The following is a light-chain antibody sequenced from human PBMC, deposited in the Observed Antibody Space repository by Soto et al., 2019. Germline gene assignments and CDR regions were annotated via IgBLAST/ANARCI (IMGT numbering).Light chain of an antibody. V-gene: IGLV6-57*04. CDR2: EDT. Sequence: NFMLTQPHSVSESPGKTVTISCTRSSGSIANNYVQWYQQRPGSAPTTVIYEDTQRPSGVPDRFSGSIDRSSNSASLTISGLKTEDEADYYCQSYDSSNHVIFGGGTKVTVL. CDR3: QSYDSSNHVI. J-gene: IGLJ2*01. CDR1: SGSIANNY.